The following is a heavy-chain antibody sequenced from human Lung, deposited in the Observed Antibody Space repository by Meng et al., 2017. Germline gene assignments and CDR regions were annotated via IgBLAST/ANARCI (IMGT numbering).Heavy chain of an antibody. CDR1: GGSFSDYY. V-gene: IGHV4-34*01. CDR3: ARGPTTMAHDFDY. Sequence: QQQWGAGTLKPSETLSLTCVVSGGSFSDYYWSWIRQPPGKGLEWIGEINHSGSTNYNPSLESRATISVDTSQNNLSLKLSSVTAADSAVYYCARGPTTMAHDFDYWGQGTLVTVSS. CDR2: INHSGST. J-gene: IGHJ4*02. D-gene: IGHD4-11*01.